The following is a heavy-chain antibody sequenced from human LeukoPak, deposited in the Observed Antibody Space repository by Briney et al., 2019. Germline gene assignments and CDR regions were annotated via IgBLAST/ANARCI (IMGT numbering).Heavy chain of an antibody. CDR3: ARDGTAAGLYFDL. Sequence: PGGPLRPSCDVSGFTFTDYWMNWVRQAPGKGPEWVASIRQDGSEKTYVDSVKGRFTISRDNTKNSLSLQLNGLRAEDTAVYYCARDGTAAGLYFDLWGQGTLVTVSS. V-gene: IGHV3-7*01. J-gene: IGHJ4*01. CDR2: IRQDGSEK. CDR1: GFTFTDYW. D-gene: IGHD6-13*01.